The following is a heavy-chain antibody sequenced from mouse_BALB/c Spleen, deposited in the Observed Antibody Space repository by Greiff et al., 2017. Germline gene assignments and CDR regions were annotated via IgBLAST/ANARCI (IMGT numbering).Heavy chain of an antibody. D-gene: IGHD4-1*01. CDR1: GYTFTSYY. CDR3: ARDWERSFAY. V-gene: IGHV1S56*01. CDR2: IYPGNVNT. Sequence: QVQLQQSGPELVKPGASVRISCKASGYTFTSYYIHWVKQRPGQGLEWIGWIYPGNVNTKYNEKFKGKATLTADKSSSTAYMQLSSLTSEDSAVYFCARDWERSFAYWGQGTLVTVSA. J-gene: IGHJ3*01.